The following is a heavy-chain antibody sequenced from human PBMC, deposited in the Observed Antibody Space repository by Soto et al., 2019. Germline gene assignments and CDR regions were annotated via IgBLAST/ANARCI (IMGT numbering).Heavy chain of an antibody. V-gene: IGHV4-30-2*01. CDR1: GGSISSGGYS. CDR3: ARGPSLMVYAPFDY. J-gene: IGHJ4*02. D-gene: IGHD2-8*01. CDR2: IYHSGST. Sequence: SSETLSLTCAVSGGSISSGGYSWSWIRQPPGKGLEWIGYIYHSGSTYYNTSLKSRVTISVDRSKNQFSLKLSSVTAADTAVYYCARGPSLMVYAPFDYWGQGTLVTVSS.